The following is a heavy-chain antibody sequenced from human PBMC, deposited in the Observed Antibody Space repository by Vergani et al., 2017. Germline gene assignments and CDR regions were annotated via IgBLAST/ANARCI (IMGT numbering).Heavy chain of an antibody. CDR1: GYSFTNYW. J-gene: IGHJ4*02. CDR3: ARLYGRDSSGSKYFDY. V-gene: IGHV5-51*01. CDR2: IHPADSDT. Sequence: EVQLVQSGAEVKKPGESLKISCQISGYSFTNYWIGWVRQMPGKGLDWMGIIHPADSDTRYSPSFQGQVTIAVDKSISTAYLQRSSLRASDSAMYCGARLYGRDSSGSKYFDYWGQGTLVTVSS. D-gene: IGHD3-22*01.